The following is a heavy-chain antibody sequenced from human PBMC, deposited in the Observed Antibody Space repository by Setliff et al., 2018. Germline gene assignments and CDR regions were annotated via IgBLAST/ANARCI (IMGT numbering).Heavy chain of an antibody. CDR3: ARGGWDYHFDY. Sequence: SETLSLTCTASGGSISSYYWSWIRQPPGKGLEWIGYIYYSGSTNYNPSLKSRVTISVDTSKNQFSLKLSSVTAADTAVYYCARGGWDYHFDYWGQGTLVTVSS. CDR1: GGSISSYY. CDR2: IYYSGST. V-gene: IGHV4-59*01. D-gene: IGHD6-19*01. J-gene: IGHJ4*02.